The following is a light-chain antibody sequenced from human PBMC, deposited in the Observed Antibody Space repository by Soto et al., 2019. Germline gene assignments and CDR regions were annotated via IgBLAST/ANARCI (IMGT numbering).Light chain of an antibody. CDR1: SANIGSNY. J-gene: IGLJ1*01. CDR2: RNN. Sequence: QSVLTQPHSASGTPGQRVTISCSGSSANIGSNYVYWYQQLPGTAPKLLIYRNNQRPSGVPDRFSGSKAGTSASLAISGLRSEAEADYYCAAWDDSLSGPGVFGTGTKLTVL. CDR3: AAWDDSLSGPGV. V-gene: IGLV1-47*01.